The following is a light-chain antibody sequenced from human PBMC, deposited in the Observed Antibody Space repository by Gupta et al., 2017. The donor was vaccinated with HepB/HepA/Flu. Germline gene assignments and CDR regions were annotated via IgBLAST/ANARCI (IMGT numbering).Light chain of an antibody. CDR3: QQLRNCHPSIT. CDR2: DAE. CDR1: ENINTL. Sequence: IVLTQSPSTLSLSPGERASLSCRASENINTLLVWYQQKPGQAPRVLMYDAEKRADGSTDRCSGSGAGKDVNFTISSREQEDFEVYYCQQLRNCHPSITFGQWTRMDIK. V-gene: IGKV3-11*01. J-gene: IGKJ5*01.